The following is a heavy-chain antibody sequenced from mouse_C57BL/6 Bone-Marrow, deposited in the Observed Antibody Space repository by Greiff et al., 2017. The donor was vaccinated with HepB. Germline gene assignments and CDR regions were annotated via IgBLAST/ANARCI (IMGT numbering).Heavy chain of an antibody. CDR1: GYAFTNYL. Sequence: QVQLQQSGAELVRPGTSVKVSCKASGYAFTNYLIEWVKQRTGQGLEWIGVINPGSGGTNYNEKFKGKATLTADKSSSTAYMQLSSLTSEDSAVYFCARLEGKDYAMGYWGQGTSVTVSS. J-gene: IGHJ4*01. CDR2: INPGSGGT. D-gene: IGHD1-3*01. V-gene: IGHV1-54*01. CDR3: ARLEGKDYAMGY.